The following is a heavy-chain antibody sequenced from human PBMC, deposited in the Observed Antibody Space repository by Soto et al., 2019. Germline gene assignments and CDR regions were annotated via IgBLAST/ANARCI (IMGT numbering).Heavy chain of an antibody. D-gene: IGHD3-10*02. CDR2: ISYDGSNK. CDR1: GFTFSSYA. CDR3: ARGRITRYGEAYYYYGMDV. Sequence: GGSLRLSCAASGFTFSSYAMHWVRQAPGKGLEWVAVISYDGSNKYYADSVKGRFTISRDNSKNTLYLQMNSLRAEDTAVYYCARGRITRYGEAYYYYGMDVWGQGTTVTVSS. J-gene: IGHJ6*02. V-gene: IGHV3-30-3*01.